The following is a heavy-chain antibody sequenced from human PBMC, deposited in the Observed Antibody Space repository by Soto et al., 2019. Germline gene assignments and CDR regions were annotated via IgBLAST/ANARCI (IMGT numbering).Heavy chain of an antibody. CDR3: AREPFDGMDV. CDR2: IHYSGNT. J-gene: IGHJ6*02. V-gene: IGHV4-30-4*01. CDR1: GGSVNTGDNY. Sequence: QVQLRQSGPGLVKPSQTLSLACPVIGGSVNTGDNYWSWVRQSPGRGLEWIGYIHYSGNTYYNPALENRVTISVDASKNQFSLRLSSVTAADTAVYYCAREPFDGMDVWGQGTNVTVSS.